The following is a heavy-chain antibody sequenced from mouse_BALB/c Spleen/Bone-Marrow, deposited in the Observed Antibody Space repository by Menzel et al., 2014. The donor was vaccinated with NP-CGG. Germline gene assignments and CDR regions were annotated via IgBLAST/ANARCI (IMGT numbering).Heavy chain of an antibody. J-gene: IGHJ2*01. Sequence: EVQVVESGGGLVQPGGSLKLSCAASGFTFSSYGMSWVRQTPDKRLELVASINSNGGSTYYPDGVKGRFTISRDNAKKTLSLQMSSLKSEDTAVYYCARGNYGNYVDYFDYWGQGTTLTVSS. CDR1: GFTFSSYG. D-gene: IGHD2-1*01. CDR2: INSNGGST. V-gene: IGHV5-6-3*01. CDR3: ARGNYGNYVDYFDY.